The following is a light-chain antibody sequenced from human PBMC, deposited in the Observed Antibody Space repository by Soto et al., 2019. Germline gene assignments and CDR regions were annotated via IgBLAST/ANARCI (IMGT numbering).Light chain of an antibody. CDR1: SSNIGSNT. CDR3: AACDYSLNGWV. Sequence: QSVLTQPPSTSGTAGQRVTISCSGRSSNIGSNTVNWYQQLPGTAPKLLIYSNNQRPSGVPDRFSGSKSGTSASLAISGLLSEDGADYYCAACDYSLNGWVFGGGTKLTLL. J-gene: IGLJ3*02. V-gene: IGLV1-44*01. CDR2: SNN.